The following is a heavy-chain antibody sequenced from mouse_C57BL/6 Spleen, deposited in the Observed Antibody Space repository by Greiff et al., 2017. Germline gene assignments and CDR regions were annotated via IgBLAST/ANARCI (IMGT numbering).Heavy chain of an antibody. Sequence: VQLQQPGAELVRPGSSVKLSCKASGYTFTSYWMHWVKQRPIQGLEWIGNIDPSDSETHYNQQFKDKATLTVDKSSSTAYMQLSSLTSEDSAVYYCARGYYGSSFAYWGQGTLVTVSA. CDR1: GYTFTSYW. CDR2: IDPSDSET. V-gene: IGHV1-52*01. D-gene: IGHD1-1*01. J-gene: IGHJ3*01. CDR3: ARGYYGSSFAY.